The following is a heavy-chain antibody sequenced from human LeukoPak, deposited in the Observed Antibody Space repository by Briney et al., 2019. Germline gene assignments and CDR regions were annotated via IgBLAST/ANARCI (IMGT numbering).Heavy chain of an antibody. Sequence: PSETLSLTCTVSGGSISSNSYYWGWLRQPPGKGLEWIGSIYYSGSTYYNPSLKSRVTISVDTSKNQFSLKLSSVTAADTAVYYCFTRSTFDYWGQGTLVTVSS. V-gene: IGHV4-39*01. J-gene: IGHJ4*02. CDR3: FTRSTFDY. CDR1: GGSISSNSYY. CDR2: IYYSGST.